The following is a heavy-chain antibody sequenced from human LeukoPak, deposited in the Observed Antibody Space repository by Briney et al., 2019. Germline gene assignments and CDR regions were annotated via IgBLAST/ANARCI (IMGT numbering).Heavy chain of an antibody. CDR1: GYTFTSYD. CDR3: AIARVENYYDSSGTTTLGY. J-gene: IGHJ4*02. CDR2: MNPNSGNT. D-gene: IGHD3-22*01. V-gene: IGHV1-8*01. Sequence: ASLKVSCKASGYTFTSYDINWVRQATGQGLEWMGWMNPNSGNTGYAQKFQGRVTMTRNTSISTAYMELSSLRSEDTAVYYCAIARVENYYDSSGTTTLGYWGQGTLVTASS.